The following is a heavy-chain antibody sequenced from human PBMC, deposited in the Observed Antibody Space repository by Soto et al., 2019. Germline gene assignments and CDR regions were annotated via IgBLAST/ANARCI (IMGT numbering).Heavy chain of an antibody. D-gene: IGHD1-26*01. CDR3: ARSLGETTSLFDY. Sequence: QVQLVQSGAEMKQPWASVKLSCQSSGYIFIHGFMHWVRQAPGKGLEWMGGINPSSGTTTYAQKFQGRVTVTMDTSTSTVYMELSSLGSGDTDMYYCARSLGETTSLFDYWGQGSLVTVSA. CDR1: GYIFIHGF. J-gene: IGHJ4*02. V-gene: IGHV1-46*01. CDR2: INPSSGTT.